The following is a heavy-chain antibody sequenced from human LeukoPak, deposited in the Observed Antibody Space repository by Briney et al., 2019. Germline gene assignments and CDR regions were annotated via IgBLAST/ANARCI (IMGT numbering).Heavy chain of an antibody. Sequence: GGSLRLSCAASVFTFNIDAMSSVRQAPGKGLEWVSIISASGASLYYADSVKGRFTISRDNSKNTLYMQMNSLRAEDTAVYYCAKRAVAGTYYFDYWGQGTLVTVSS. D-gene: IGHD6-19*01. V-gene: IGHV3-23*01. CDR3: AKRAVAGTYYFDY. J-gene: IGHJ4*02. CDR2: ISASGASL. CDR1: VFTFNIDA.